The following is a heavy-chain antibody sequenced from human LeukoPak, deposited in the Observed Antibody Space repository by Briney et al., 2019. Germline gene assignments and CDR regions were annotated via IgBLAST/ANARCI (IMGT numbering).Heavy chain of an antibody. Sequence: SGPTLVNPTQTLTLTGTFSGFSLSTSALFVNWVRQPPGKALEWLARSDLDDDKYYRTYLKTRLTISKDTSKNQVVLTMTNMDPVDTATYYCARMRRYCINGVCYFLFDYWGQGTLVTVSS. CDR2: SDLDDDK. CDR3: ARMRRYCINGVCYFLFDY. CDR1: GFSLSTSALF. J-gene: IGHJ4*02. D-gene: IGHD2-8*01. V-gene: IGHV2-70*11.